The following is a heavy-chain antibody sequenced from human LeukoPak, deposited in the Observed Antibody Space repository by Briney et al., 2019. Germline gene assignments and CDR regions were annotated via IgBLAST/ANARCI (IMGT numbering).Heavy chain of an antibody. J-gene: IGHJ4*02. Sequence: GGSLRLSCAASGFTFSSYAMSWVRQAPGKGLEWVSAISGSGGSTYYADSVKGRFTISRDNSENTLYLQMNSLRAEDTAVYYCAKAPNYYDSSGYLTWGQGTLVTVSS. V-gene: IGHV3-23*01. CDR2: ISGSGGST. CDR1: GFTFSSYA. CDR3: AKAPNYYDSSGYLT. D-gene: IGHD3-22*01.